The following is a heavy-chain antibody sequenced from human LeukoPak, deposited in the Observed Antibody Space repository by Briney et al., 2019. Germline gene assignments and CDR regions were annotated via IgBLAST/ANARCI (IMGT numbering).Heavy chain of an antibody. CDR2: INPSGGDT. V-gene: IGHV1-46*01. J-gene: IGHJ4*02. Sequence: ASVKVSCKASGYTFINYYIHWVRQAPGQGLEWMGIINPSGGDTNYAQKFQGRVTLTRDMSTRTVYMELSSLRSEDTAVYYCARCFGSGYYYFDFWGQGTLVTVSS. CDR1: GYTFINYY. CDR3: ARCFGSGYYYFDF. D-gene: IGHD3-22*01.